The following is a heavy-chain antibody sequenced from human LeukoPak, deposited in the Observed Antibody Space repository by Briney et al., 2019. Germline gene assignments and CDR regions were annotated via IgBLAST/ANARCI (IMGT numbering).Heavy chain of an antibody. CDR2: VSYDGSNK. V-gene: IGHV3-30*18. Sequence: GRSLRLSCAASGFTFSSYGMHWVRQAPGKGLEWVAVVSYDGSNKYYADFVKGRFTISRDNSKNTLYLQMNSLRAEDTAVYYCAKEDRLDLQYFFDYWGQGTLVTVSS. CDR3: AKEDRLDLQYFFDY. J-gene: IGHJ4*02. D-gene: IGHD1-1*01. CDR1: GFTFSSYG.